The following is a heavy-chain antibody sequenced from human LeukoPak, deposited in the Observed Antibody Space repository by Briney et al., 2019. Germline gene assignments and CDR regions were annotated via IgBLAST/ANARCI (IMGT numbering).Heavy chain of an antibody. CDR3: ARSTTYGDLLFDY. Sequence: TSETLSLTCAVYGGSFSGYYWSWIRQPPGKGLEWIGEINHSGSTNYNPSLKSRVTISVDTSKNQFSLKLTSVTAADTAVYYCARSTTYGDLLFDYWGQGTLVTVSS. J-gene: IGHJ4*02. CDR1: GGSFSGYY. V-gene: IGHV4-34*01. D-gene: IGHD4-17*01. CDR2: INHSGST.